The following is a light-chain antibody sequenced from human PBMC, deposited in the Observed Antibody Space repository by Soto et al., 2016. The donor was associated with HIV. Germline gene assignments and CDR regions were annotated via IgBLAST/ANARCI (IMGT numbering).Light chain of an antibody. J-gene: IGLJ2*01. CDR3: QVWDSSSDVVV. V-gene: IGLV3-21*03. Sequence: SYVLTQPPSVSVAPGKTARITCGENNIGSKSVHWYQQKPGQAPVLVVYGDSDRPSGIPERFSGSNSRNTATLTISRVEAGDEADYYCQVWDSSSDVVVFGGGTKLTVL. CDR2: GDS. CDR1: NIGSKS.